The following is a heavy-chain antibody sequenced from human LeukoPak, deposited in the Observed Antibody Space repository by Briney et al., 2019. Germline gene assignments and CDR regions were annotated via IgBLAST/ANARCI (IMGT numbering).Heavy chain of an antibody. J-gene: IGHJ5*02. CDR1: GGSISSYY. V-gene: IGHV4-4*07. CDR3: AGGGRWLSQGWFDP. CDR2: VYSSGST. Sequence: NSSETLSLTCTVSGGSISSYYWNWIRQPAGKGLEWIGRVYSSGSTNYNPSLKSRVTMSVDTSKNQFSLKLNSVTAADTAVYYCAGGGRWLSQGWFDPWGQGTLVTVSS. D-gene: IGHD4-23*01.